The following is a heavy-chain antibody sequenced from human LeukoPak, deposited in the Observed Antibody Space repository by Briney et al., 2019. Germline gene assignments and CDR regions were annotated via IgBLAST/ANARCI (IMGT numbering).Heavy chain of an antibody. V-gene: IGHV4-39*01. J-gene: IGHJ4*02. Sequence: SETLSLTCTVSGGSISSSSYYWGWIRQPPGKGLEWIGSIYYSGSTYYNPSLKSRVTISVDTSKNQFSLKLSSVTAADTAVYYCARHLDKRAITMIAANDYWGQGTLVTVSS. CDR3: ARHLDKRAITMIAANDY. CDR1: GGSISSSSYY. CDR2: IYYSGST. D-gene: IGHD3-22*01.